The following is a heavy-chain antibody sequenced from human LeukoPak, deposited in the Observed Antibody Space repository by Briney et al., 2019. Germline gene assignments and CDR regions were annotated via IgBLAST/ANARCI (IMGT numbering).Heavy chain of an antibody. J-gene: IGHJ6*02. D-gene: IGHD3-3*01. CDR2: MNPDSGNT. CDR3: ARDRGVFGVDQGVHYYGLDV. V-gene: IGHV1-8*01. Sequence: ASVKVSCKASGYTFTTHDINWVRQATGQGLEWMGWMNPDSGNTGYAQKLLGRLTMTRDTSTSTAYMELSSLRSEDTAVYYCARDRGVFGVDQGVHYYGLDVWGQGTTVTVSS. CDR1: GYTFTTHD.